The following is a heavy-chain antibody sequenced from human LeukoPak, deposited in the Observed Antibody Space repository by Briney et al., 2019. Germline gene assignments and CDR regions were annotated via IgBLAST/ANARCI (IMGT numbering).Heavy chain of an antibody. D-gene: IGHD6-6*01. V-gene: IGHV3-30*02. CDR3: AKDRYSSSGFDP. J-gene: IGHJ5*02. CDR2: IRYDGSNK. CDR1: GFTFSSYG. Sequence: GGSLRLSCAASGFTFSSYGMHWVRQAPGKGLEWVAFIRYDGSNKYYADSVKGRFTISRDNSKNTLYLQMNSLRAEDTAVYYCAKDRYSSSGFDPWGQGTLVTVSS.